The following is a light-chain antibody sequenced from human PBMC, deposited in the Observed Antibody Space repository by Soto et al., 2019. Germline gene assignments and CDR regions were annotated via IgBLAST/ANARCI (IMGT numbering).Light chain of an antibody. CDR1: SSNIGNNF. V-gene: IGLV1-47*01. CDR3: ATWDDSLSGFVV. J-gene: IGLJ7*01. Sequence: QSVLTQPPSVSGTPGQRVTISCSGSSSNIGNNFVYWYQHLPGAAPTLVVYSDNHRPSGVPVRFSGSKSGTSAFLTISGLRSEDEATYYCATWDDSLSGFVVFGGGTQLTVL. CDR2: SDN.